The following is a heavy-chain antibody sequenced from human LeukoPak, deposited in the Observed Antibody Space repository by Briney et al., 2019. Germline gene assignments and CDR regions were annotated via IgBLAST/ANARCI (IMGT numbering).Heavy chain of an antibody. V-gene: IGHV3-74*01. D-gene: IGHD1/OR15-1a*01. CDR2: INNDGSIT. Sequence: PGGSLRLSCAASEFTISLYWMHWVRHAPGEGLVWVSNINNDGSITNYADSVKGRFTSARANVKNTLFLQMNSLGAEDTALYYGARGWNTTPRSGFDIWGLGTMVTVSS. J-gene: IGHJ3*02. CDR1: EFTISLYW. CDR3: ARGWNTTPRSGFDI.